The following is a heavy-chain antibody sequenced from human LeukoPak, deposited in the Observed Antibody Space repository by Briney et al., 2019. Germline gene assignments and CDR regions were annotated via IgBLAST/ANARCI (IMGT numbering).Heavy chain of an antibody. V-gene: IGHV4-38-2*01. CDR2: IYHSGST. J-gene: IGHJ4*02. CDR3: ARQGYYDSSGYCNY. D-gene: IGHD3-22*01. CDR1: GYSISSGYY. Sequence: SETLSLTCAVSGYSISSGYYWGWIRQPPGKGLEWIGSIYHSGSTYSNPSLKSRVNISVDTSKNQFSLKLSSVTAADTAVYHCARQGYYDSSGYCNYWGQGTLVTVSS.